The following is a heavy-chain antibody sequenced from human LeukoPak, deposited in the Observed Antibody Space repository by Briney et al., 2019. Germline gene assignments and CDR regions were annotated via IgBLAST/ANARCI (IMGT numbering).Heavy chain of an antibody. Sequence: PSETLSLTCAVYGGSFSGYYWGWIRQPPGKGLEWIGSIYYSGSTYYNPSLKSRVTISVDTSKNQFSLKLSSVTAADTAVYYCARGSEGSSSSGLYLQYYYYYYMDVWGKGTTVTVSS. CDR3: ARGSEGSSSSGLYLQYYYYYYMDV. J-gene: IGHJ6*03. CDR2: IYYSGST. V-gene: IGHV4-34*01. D-gene: IGHD6-6*01. CDR1: GGSFSGYY.